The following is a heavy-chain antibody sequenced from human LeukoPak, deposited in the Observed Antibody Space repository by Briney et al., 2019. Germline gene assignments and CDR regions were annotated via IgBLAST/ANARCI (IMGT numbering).Heavy chain of an antibody. V-gene: IGHV3-23*01. J-gene: IGHJ4*02. CDR1: GFTFSSYA. CDR2: ISGSGVGT. D-gene: IGHD6-19*01. CDR3: AKIRGGWYGDFDY. Sequence: GGSLRLSCAASGFTFSSYAMSWVRQAPGKGLEWVSAISGSGVGTYYADSVKGRFTISRDNSKNTLSLQVNDLRAEDSAVYYCAKIRGGWYGDFDYWGQGTLVTVSS.